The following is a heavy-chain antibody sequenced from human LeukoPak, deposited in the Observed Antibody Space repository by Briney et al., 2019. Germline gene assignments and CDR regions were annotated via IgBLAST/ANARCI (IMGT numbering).Heavy chain of an antibody. V-gene: IGHV3-21*01. CDR3: ASSGWQGYYFDY. CDR1: GFTFSTYT. J-gene: IGHJ4*02. Sequence: GGSLRLSCAASGFTFSTYTMNWVRQAPGKGLEWVSSISSRSSYIYYADSVRGRFTISRDNAKNSLYLQMNSLRAEDTAVYYCASSGWQGYYFDYWGQGTLVTVSS. D-gene: IGHD6-19*01. CDR2: ISSRSSYI.